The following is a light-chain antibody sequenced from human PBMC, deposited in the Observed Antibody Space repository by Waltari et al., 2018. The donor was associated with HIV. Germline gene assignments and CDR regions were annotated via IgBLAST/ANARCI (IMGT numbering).Light chain of an antibody. CDR2: EGT. CDR1: NSDIGKYNL. J-gene: IGLJ1*01. V-gene: IGLV2-23*01. Sequence: QSALTQPASVSGSPGQSHTISCTGTNSDIGKYNLVSWYQQHPGKVHKVLIFEGTTRPSGISNRFSGSKSGNTASLTISGLQAEDEADYYCSSYATGNTYVFGTGTSVTVL. CDR3: SSYATGNTYV.